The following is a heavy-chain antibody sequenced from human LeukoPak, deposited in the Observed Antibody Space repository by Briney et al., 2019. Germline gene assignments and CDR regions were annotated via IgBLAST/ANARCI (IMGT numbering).Heavy chain of an antibody. V-gene: IGHV3-33*01. CDR3: ARDQWFSGLFFDY. CDR2: IWYDGSTK. CDR1: GFTFSSYG. J-gene: IGHJ4*02. Sequence: GGSLRLSCEASGFTFSSYGMHWVRQAPGQGLEWVAGIWYDGSTKNYADSVKGRFTISRDNSKNTLYLQMNSLRAEDTAVYFCARDQWFSGLFFDYWGQGILVTVSS. D-gene: IGHD3-22*01.